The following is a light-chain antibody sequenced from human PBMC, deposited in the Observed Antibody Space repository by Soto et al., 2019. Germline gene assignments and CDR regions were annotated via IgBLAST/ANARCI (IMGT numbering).Light chain of an antibody. CDR2: GAS. J-gene: IGKJ1*01. CDR1: QSVSSTY. Sequence: ENVLTQSPDTLSLSPGEIATLSFRASQSVSSTYLAWYQQKPGQAPRLLIFGASSRATGIPDRFSGSGSGTDFTLTISSLEPEDIAVYYCQQYNKWRTFGQGTKVDIK. V-gene: IGKV3-20*01. CDR3: QQYNKWRT.